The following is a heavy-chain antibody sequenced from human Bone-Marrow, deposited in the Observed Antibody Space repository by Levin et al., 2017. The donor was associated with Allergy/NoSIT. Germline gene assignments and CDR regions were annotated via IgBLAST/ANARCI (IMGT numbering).Heavy chain of an antibody. CDR2: ISRSGDTT. D-gene: IGHD3-22*01. V-gene: IGHV3-23*01. CDR1: GFTFNSYA. Sequence: PGGSLRLSCAASGFTFNSYAMTWVRQAPGKGLEWVSSISRSGDTTYYADSVKGRLFTSRDNSKNTLYLQMNSLRAEDTALYYCAKESVVDPTGIGSLDYWGQGTLVSVSS. CDR3: AKESVVDPTGIGSLDY. J-gene: IGHJ4*02.